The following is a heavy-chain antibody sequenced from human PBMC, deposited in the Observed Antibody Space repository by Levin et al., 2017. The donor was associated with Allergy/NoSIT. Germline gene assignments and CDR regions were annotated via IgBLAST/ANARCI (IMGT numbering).Heavy chain of an antibody. CDR1: GFTFSSYA. V-gene: IGHV3-23*01. Sequence: GESLKISCAASGFTFSSYAMSWVRQAPGKGLEWVSGISGSGGSTYYADSVKGRFTISRDNSKNTLYLQMNSLRAEDTAVYYCAKDLPYCGGDCYSYYFDYWGQGTLVTVSS. CDR2: ISGSGGST. CDR3: AKDLPYCGGDCYSYYFDY. D-gene: IGHD2-21*02. J-gene: IGHJ4*02.